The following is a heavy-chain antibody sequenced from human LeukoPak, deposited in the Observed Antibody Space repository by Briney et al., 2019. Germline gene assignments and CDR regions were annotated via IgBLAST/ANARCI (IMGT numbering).Heavy chain of an antibody. D-gene: IGHD6-13*01. CDR2: IIPLFGTA. CDR1: GGTFSRYA. Sequence: SVKVSCKASGGTFSRYAFHWVRQAPGQGLEWMGGIIPLFGTADYAQKFQGRVTITADESTTTAYMEVSSLRSEDTAVYYCARDRSLYSSTWYVPRDGFDIWGQGTMVTVSS. V-gene: IGHV1-69*13. J-gene: IGHJ3*02. CDR3: ARDRSLYSSTWYVPRDGFDI.